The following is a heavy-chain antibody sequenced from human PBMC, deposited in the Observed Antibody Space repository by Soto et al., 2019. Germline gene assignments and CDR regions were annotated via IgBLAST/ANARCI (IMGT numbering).Heavy chain of an antibody. CDR1: GGSFSGYY. V-gene: IGHV4-34*01. J-gene: IGHJ4*02. D-gene: IGHD2-2*01. CDR2: INHSGST. Sequence: PSETLSLTCAVYGGSFSGYYWSWIRQPPGKGLEWIGEINHSGSTNYNPSLKSRVTISVDTSKNQFSLKLSSVTAADTAVYYCARGRVVPAASPFDYWGQGTLVTVS. CDR3: ARGRVVPAASPFDY.